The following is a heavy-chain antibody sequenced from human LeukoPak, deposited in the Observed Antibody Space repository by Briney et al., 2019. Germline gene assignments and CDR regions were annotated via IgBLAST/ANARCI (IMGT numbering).Heavy chain of an antibody. J-gene: IGHJ4*02. V-gene: IGHV1-8*01. Sequence: ASVKVSCKASGYTFTSYDINWMRQATGQGLEWMGWMSPNSGNTGYAQKFQGRVTMTRDTSTGTAYLELSSLRSEDSAVYYCVREDGDFDYWGQGTLVTVSS. CDR3: VREDGDFDY. CDR2: MSPNSGNT. CDR1: GYTFTSYD. D-gene: IGHD2-15*01.